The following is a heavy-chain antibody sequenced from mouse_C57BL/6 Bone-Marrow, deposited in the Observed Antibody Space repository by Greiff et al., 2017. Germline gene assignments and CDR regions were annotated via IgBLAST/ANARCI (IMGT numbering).Heavy chain of an antibody. Sequence: VQLQQSGPELVKPGASVKISCTASGYAFSSSWMNWVKQRPGKGLEWIGRIYPGDGDTNYNGKFKGKATLTADKSSSTAYLQLSSLTSEDSAVYFCARRGDGSSYDWFAYWGQGTLVTVSA. CDR2: IYPGDGDT. CDR1: GYAFSSSW. J-gene: IGHJ3*01. CDR3: ARRGDGSSYDWFAY. V-gene: IGHV1-82*01. D-gene: IGHD1-1*01.